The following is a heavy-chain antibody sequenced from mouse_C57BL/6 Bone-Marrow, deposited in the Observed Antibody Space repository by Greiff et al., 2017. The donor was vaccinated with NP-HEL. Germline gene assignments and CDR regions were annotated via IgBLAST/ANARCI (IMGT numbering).Heavy chain of an antibody. CDR3: TTITTVVNFDY. Sequence: VQLQQPGAELVRPGASVKLSCTASGFNITDDYMHWVKQRPEQGLEWIGWIDPENGDTEYASKFQGKATITADTSSNTAYLQLSSLTSEDTAVYYCTTITTVVNFDYWGQGTTLTVSS. J-gene: IGHJ2*01. CDR1: GFNITDDY. D-gene: IGHD1-1*01. CDR2: IDPENGDT. V-gene: IGHV14-4*01.